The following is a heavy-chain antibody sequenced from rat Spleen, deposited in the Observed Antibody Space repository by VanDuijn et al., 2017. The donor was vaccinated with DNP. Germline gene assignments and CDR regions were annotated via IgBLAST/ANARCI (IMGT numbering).Heavy chain of an antibody. CDR1: GFTFSNYG. Sequence: EVQLVESGGGLVQPGRSLKLSCAASGFTFSNYGMHWIRQAPTKGLEWVASISPSGGSTYYRDSVKGRFTISRDNAKSTLYLQMDSLRSEDTATYYCATDIPTVATLFDYWGQGVMVTVSS. V-gene: IGHV5-19*01. J-gene: IGHJ2*01. D-gene: IGHD1-3*01. CDR3: ATDIPTVATLFDY. CDR2: ISPSGGST.